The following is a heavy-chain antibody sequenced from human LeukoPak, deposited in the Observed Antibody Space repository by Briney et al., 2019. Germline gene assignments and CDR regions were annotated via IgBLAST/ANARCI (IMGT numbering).Heavy chain of an antibody. CDR2: ISANNGDT. D-gene: IGHD3-10*01. Sequence: ASVKVSCTTSGFTFTSYGISWMRQAPGQGLEWMAWISANNGDTHYAQRLQGRVTLTTDTSTGTAYMEVRSLRSDDTAVYYCARKGMGSPLDFWGQGTLVTVSS. CDR1: GFTFTSYG. J-gene: IGHJ4*02. V-gene: IGHV1-18*04. CDR3: ARKGMGSPLDF.